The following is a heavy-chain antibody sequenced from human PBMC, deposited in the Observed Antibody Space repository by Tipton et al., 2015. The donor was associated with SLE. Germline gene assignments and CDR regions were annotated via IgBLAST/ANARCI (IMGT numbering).Heavy chain of an antibody. CDR1: GFTFSDYY. J-gene: IGHJ6*03. Sequence: SLRLSCAASGFTFSDYYMSWIRQAPGKGLEWVSYISSSGSTIYYADSVKGRFTTSRHNSKNTLYLQMNSLRAEDTAVYYCARGGTSSSSDYYYMDVWGKGTTVTVSS. D-gene: IGHD6-6*01. CDR3: ARGGTSSSSDYYYMDV. V-gene: IGHV3-11*01. CDR2: ISSSGSTI.